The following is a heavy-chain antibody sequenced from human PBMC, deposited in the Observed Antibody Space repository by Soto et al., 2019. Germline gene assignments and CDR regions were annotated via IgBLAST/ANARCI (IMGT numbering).Heavy chain of an antibody. Sequence: PSETLSLTCAVSGGSISSGGYSWSWIRQPPGKGLEWIGEIYHSGSTNYNPSLKSRVTISVDKSKNQFSLKLSSVTAADTAVYYCARVSGSYYYGMDVWGQGVTVTVS. CDR3: ARVSGSYYYGMDV. V-gene: IGHV4-30-2*01. J-gene: IGHJ6*02. D-gene: IGHD1-26*01. CDR1: GGSISSGGYS. CDR2: IYHSGST.